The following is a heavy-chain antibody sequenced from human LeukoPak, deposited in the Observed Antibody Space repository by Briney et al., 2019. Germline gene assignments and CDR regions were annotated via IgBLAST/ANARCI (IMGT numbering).Heavy chain of an antibody. D-gene: IGHD3-10*02. V-gene: IGHV3-48*03. J-gene: IGHJ6*04. Sequence: GGSLRLSCAASGFTFTSYEMNWVRQAPGKGLEWVSYISSSGSTIYYADTVKGRFTISRDNDKNSLYLQMNSLRAEDTAVYYCAELGITMIGGVWGKGTTVTISS. CDR2: ISSSGSTI. CDR3: AELGITMIGGV. CDR1: GFTFTSYE.